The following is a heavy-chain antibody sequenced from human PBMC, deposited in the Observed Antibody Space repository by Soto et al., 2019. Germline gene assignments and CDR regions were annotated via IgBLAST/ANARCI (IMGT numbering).Heavy chain of an antibody. V-gene: IGHV4-30-4*01. CDR3: ARSSLCCM. D-gene: IGHD2-2*01. Sequence: SETLSLTCSVSGGSISSGYYYWSWIPHPPGKGLEWIGNIYYRGNTYYNPYLKSRLIISLETSKNQFSLKFGSVTAAETDVYYCARSSLCCM. J-gene: IGHJ6*01. CDR1: GGSISSGYYY. CDR2: IYYRGNT.